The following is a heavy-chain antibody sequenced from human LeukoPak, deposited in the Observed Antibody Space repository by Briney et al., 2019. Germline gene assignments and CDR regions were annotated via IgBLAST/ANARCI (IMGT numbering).Heavy chain of an antibody. D-gene: IGHD6-6*01. V-gene: IGHV4-59*01. J-gene: IGHJ1*01. Sequence: KPSETLSLTCTVSGGSISTYYWNWIRQPPGKGLEWIGYIYHSGSTNYNPSLQSRVTISVDTSKNQFSLNLNSVTAADTAVYYCARGGAAHLHFQNWGQGTLVTVSS. CDR2: IYHSGST. CDR3: ARGGAAHLHFQN. CDR1: GGSISTYY.